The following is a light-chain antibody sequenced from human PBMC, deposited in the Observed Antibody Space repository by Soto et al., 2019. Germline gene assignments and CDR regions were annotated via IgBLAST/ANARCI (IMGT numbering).Light chain of an antibody. V-gene: IGLV2-8*01. CDR3: SSYAGSSNV. Sequence: LTQPPSTSGSPGQSVAISCTGTSSDVGGYNYVSWYQQHPGKAPKLMIYEVNKRPSGVPNRFSGSKSGNTASLTVSGLQAEDEADYYCSSYAGSSNVFGTGTKVTVL. J-gene: IGLJ1*01. CDR2: EVN. CDR1: SSDVGGYNY.